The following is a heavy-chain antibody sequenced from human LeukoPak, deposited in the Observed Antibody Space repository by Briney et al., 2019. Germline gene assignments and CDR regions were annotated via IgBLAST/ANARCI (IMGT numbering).Heavy chain of an antibody. J-gene: IGHJ4*02. V-gene: IGHV4-59*08. D-gene: IGHD3-22*01. Sequence: SETLSLTCTVSGGSISSYYWSWIRQPPGKGLEWIGYIYYSGSTNYNPSLKSRVTISVDTPKNQFSLKLSSVTAADTAVYYCARQDPYSDSSGYYFSFDYWGQGTLVTVSS. CDR1: GGSISSYY. CDR3: ARQDPYSDSSGYYFSFDY. CDR2: IYYSGST.